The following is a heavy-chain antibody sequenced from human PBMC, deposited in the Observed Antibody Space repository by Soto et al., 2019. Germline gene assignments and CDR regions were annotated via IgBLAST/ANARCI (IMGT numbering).Heavy chain of an antibody. D-gene: IGHD5-18*01. J-gene: IGHJ4*02. CDR1: GGSVSSGSYY. CDR2: IYYSGST. V-gene: IGHV4-61*01. Sequence: QVQLQESGPGLVKPSETLSLTCTVSGGSVSSGSYYWSWMRQPPGKGLEWIGYIYYSGSTNYNPSHKSRVTVSVDTSKNQFSLKLSSVTAADTAVYYCARDRYSSGSFDYWGQGTLVTVSS. CDR3: ARDRYSSGSFDY.